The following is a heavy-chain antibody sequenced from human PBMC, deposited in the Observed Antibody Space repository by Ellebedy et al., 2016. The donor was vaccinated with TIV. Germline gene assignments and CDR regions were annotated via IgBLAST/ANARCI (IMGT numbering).Heavy chain of an antibody. V-gene: IGHV4-4*07. CDR3: ARALVGAPYYFDY. CDR1: GGSISNSY. J-gene: IGHJ4*02. D-gene: IGHD1-26*01. Sequence: SETLSLTCTVSGGSISNSYWSWIRQSAGKGLEWIGRVYIRGSTNYNPSLSSRVTMSIDSSKNQFSLKLSSVTAADTAVYYCARALVGAPYYFDYWGQGTLVTVSS. CDR2: VYIRGST.